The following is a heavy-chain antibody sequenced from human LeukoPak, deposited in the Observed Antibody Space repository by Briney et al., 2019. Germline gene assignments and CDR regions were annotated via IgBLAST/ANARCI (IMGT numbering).Heavy chain of an antibody. CDR3: ARDRKDGRLTGVDVHYYYYMDV. CDR2: IYTSGGT. J-gene: IGHJ6*03. Sequence: SETLSLTCTVSGGSLSSGSYYWRWIRQPAGTGLEWLGRIYTSGGTNYNPSLKSRVTISVDTSKNQFSLKLSSVTAADTAVYYCARDRKDGRLTGVDVHYYYYMDVWGKGTTVTISS. CDR1: GGSLSSGSYY. D-gene: IGHD7-27*01. V-gene: IGHV4-61*02.